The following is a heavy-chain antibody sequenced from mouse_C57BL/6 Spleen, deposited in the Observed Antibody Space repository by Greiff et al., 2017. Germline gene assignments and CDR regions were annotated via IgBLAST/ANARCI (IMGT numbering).Heavy chain of an antibody. CDR1: GFNFTDYY. CDR2: IDPEAGET. CDR3: ARSREGDYFDY. J-gene: IGHJ2*01. V-gene: IGHV14-2*01. Sequence: EVQLQQSGAELVKPGASVKLSCTASGFNFTDYYMHWVKQRTEQGLEWIGRIDPEAGETKYAPKFQGKATITANTSSNTAYLQLSSLTSEDTAVYYCARSREGDYFDYWGQGTTLTVSS.